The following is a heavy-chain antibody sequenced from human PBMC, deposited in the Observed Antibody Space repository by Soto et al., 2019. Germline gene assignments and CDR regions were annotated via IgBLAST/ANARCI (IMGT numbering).Heavy chain of an antibody. CDR3: XXXXXXXXXXXXSDX. Sequence: QVQLVESGGGVVQPGRSLRLSCAASGFTFSSYAMHWVRQAPGKGLEWVAVISYDGSNKYYADSVKGRFTISRDNSKNTLYLQMXSLXXXXXXXXYXXXXXXXXXXXXXSDXWGQGTLVTVSS. V-gene: IGHV3-30-3*01. D-gene: IGHD3-10*01. J-gene: IGHJ4*02. CDR1: GFTFSSYA. CDR2: ISYDGSNK.